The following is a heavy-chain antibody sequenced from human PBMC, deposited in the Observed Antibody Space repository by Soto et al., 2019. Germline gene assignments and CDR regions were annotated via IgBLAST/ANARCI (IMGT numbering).Heavy chain of an antibody. Sequence: SEKVSCKASGFTFTSSAVQWVRQARGQRLEWIGWIVVGSGNTNYAQKFQERVTITRDMSTSTAYMELSSLRSEDTAVYYCAAGIVGATAFDYWGQGTLVTVSS. D-gene: IGHD1-26*01. CDR1: GFTFTSSA. V-gene: IGHV1-58*01. J-gene: IGHJ4*02. CDR3: AAGIVGATAFDY. CDR2: IVVGSGNT.